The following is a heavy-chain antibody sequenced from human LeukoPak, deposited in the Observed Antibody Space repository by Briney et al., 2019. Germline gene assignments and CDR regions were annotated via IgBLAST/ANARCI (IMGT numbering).Heavy chain of an antibody. CDR2: IVSAGSP. D-gene: IGHD6-13*01. Sequence: VGSLRLSSVASRVTLCSNYMSRVREAPGEGVGWVSLIVSAGSPHYADAVKGRFIISRDNYKNTAYLQKNSLRAEDTAVYYCARGVRPCIAAAYFWGQGTLVTVSS. CDR1: RVTLCSNY. CDR3: ARGVRPCIAAAYF. V-gene: IGHV3-66*01. J-gene: IGHJ4*02.